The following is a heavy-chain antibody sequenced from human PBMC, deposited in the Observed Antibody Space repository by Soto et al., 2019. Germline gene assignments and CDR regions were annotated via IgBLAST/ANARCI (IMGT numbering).Heavy chain of an antibody. D-gene: IGHD3-22*01. CDR3: AKDPAYYYDSSGYWAFDY. CDR2: ISVSGGST. CDR1: GFTFSCCA. J-gene: IGHJ4*02. V-gene: IGHV3-23*01. Sequence: GGALRLSSAASGFTFSCCAMSWVRQAPGRGLEWVSAISVSGGSTYYADSVKGRFTISRDNSKNTLYLQMNSLRAEDTAVYYCAKDPAYYYDSSGYWAFDYWGQGTLVTVSS.